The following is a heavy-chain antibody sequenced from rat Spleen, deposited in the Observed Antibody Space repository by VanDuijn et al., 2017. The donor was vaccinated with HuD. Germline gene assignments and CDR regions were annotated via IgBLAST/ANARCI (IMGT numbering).Heavy chain of an antibody. CDR1: GFTFSSFP. CDR3: ARHGLGAWYFDY. CDR2: ISTSGGST. J-gene: IGHJ2*01. V-gene: IGHV5-46*01. D-gene: IGHD5-1*01. Sequence: EVQLVESGGGLVQPGRSMKLSCAASGFTFSSFPMAWVRQAPTKGLEWVATISTSGGSTYYRDSVKGRFTISRDNAKSTLYLQMNSLRSEDTATYYCARHGLGAWYFDYWGQGVMVTVSS.